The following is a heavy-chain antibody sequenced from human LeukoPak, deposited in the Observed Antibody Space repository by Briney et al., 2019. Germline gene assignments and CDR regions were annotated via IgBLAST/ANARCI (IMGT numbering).Heavy chain of an antibody. V-gene: IGHV4-59*01. D-gene: IGHD5-24*01. J-gene: IGHJ4*02. Sequence: KPSETLSLTCTVSGGSISSYYWSWIRQPPGKGLEWIGYIYYSGSTNYNPSLKSRVTISVDTSKNQFSLKLSSVTAADTAVYYCARAPERWLLYYYWGQGTLVTVSS. CDR1: GGSISSYY. CDR2: IYYSGST. CDR3: ARAPERWLLYYY.